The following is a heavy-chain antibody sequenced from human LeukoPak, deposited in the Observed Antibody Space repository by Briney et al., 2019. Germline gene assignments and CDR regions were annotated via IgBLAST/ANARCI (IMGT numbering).Heavy chain of an antibody. J-gene: IGHJ4*02. CDR2: ISSSGSTI. CDR1: GFTFSDYY. V-gene: IGHV3-11*01. Sequence: GGSLRLSCAASGFTFSDYYMSWIRQAPGKGLEWVSYISSSGSTIYYADSVKGRFTISRDNAKNSLYLQMNSLRAEDTAVYYCARDRCSGGSCYFLLDYWGQGTLVTVSS. CDR3: ARDRCSGGSCYFLLDY. D-gene: IGHD2-15*01.